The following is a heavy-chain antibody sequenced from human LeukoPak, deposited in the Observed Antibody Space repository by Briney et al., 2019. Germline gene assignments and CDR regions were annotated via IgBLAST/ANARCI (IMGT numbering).Heavy chain of an antibody. J-gene: IGHJ4*02. CDR1: GFTFSDYW. Sequence: GGSLRFSCTASGFTFSDYWMTWVRQAPGKGPEWVANIKQDGSQRYYVDSVRGRFTISRDNAKNSLYLQMNGLRAEDTAVYFDYWGQGTLVTVSS. CDR2: IKQDGSQR. V-gene: IGHV3-7*01. CDR3: Y.